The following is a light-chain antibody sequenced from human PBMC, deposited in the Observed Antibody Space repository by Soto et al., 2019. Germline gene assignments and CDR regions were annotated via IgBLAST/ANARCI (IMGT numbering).Light chain of an antibody. J-gene: IGKJ1*01. CDR1: QKVGSSF. Sequence: IVLTRAPATLSVPRAQISTPAGRAQKVGSSFLAWYQHKPGQAPRLLIYGASSRAAGIPDRFSGSGSGTDFSLTIRRLEPEDFAMYYCQQYSSSHPWTFGQGTKVDIK. V-gene: IGKV3-20*01. CDR2: GAS. CDR3: QQYSSSHPWT.